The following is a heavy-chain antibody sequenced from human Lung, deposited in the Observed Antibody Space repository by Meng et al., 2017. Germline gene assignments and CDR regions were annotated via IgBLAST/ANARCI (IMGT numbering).Heavy chain of an antibody. D-gene: IGHD2-2*02. V-gene: IGHV4-39*07. CDR3: ARGPISGYCSSTSCYTRLDWFDP. CDR1: GGSISSSSYY. J-gene: IGHJ5*02. Sequence: SETLSLTCTASGGSISSSSYYWGWIRQPPGKGLEWIGSIYYSGSTYYNPSLKSRVTISVDTSKNQFSLKLSSVTAADTAVYYCARGPISGYCSSTSCYTRLDWFDPWGQGTLVTVSS. CDR2: IYYSGST.